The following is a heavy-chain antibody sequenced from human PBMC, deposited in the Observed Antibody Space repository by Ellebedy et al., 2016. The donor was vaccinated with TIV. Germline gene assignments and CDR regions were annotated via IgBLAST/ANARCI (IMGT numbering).Heavy chain of an antibody. J-gene: IGHJ4*02. Sequence: GSLRLSCSVSGASISSYYWVWVRQPPGKRLEWIGNIRDSGRTNYSPSVKGRVAISRDTSKNQFSLKLSSVTAADTAVYYCARRLMVYAIWNSVAYYFDYWGQGTLVTVSS. CDR2: IRDSGRT. CDR3: ARRLMVYAIWNSVAYYFDY. CDR1: GASISSYY. D-gene: IGHD2-8*01. V-gene: IGHV4-59*08.